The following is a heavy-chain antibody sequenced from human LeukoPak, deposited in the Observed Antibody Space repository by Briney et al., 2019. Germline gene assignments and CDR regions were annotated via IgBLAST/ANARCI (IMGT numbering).Heavy chain of an antibody. D-gene: IGHD3-10*01. CDR2: ISNSSSYI. CDR3: AVDHIMVRAPLDY. J-gene: IGHJ4*02. V-gene: IGHV3-21*01. CDR1: GFTFSSYS. Sequence: PGGSLRLSCAASGFTFSSYSMNWVRQAPGKGLEWVSSISNSSSYIYYAHSVKGRFTISRDNSKNSLYLQMNSLRAEDTAVYYCAVDHIMVRAPLDYWGQGTLVTVSS.